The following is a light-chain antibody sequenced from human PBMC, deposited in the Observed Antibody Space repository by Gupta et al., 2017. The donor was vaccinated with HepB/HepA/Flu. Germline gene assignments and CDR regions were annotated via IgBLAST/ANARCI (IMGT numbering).Light chain of an antibody. J-gene: IGLJ2*01. CDR2: QDS. CDR3: QAWDSSTVV. V-gene: IGLV3-1*01. Sequence: SYELTHPPSVSVSPGQRASLTCSGDKLGDKYACWYQQKPGQSPVLVIYQDSKRPSGIPERFSGSNSGNTATLTISGTQAMDEADYYCQAWDSSTVVFGGGTKLTVL. CDR1: KLGDKY.